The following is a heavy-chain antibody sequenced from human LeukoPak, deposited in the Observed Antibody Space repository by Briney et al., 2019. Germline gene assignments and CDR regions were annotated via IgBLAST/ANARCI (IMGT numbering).Heavy chain of an antibody. J-gene: IGHJ3*02. D-gene: IGHD6-19*01. CDR1: GYTFSSYA. CDR2: ISGSGGST. CDR3: AKDYGGIAVAGTGSRNAFDI. Sequence: PGGSLRLSCAASGYTFSSYAMSWVRQAPGKGLEWVSAISGSGGSTYYADSVKGRFTISRDNSKNTLYLQMNSLRAEDTAVYYCAKDYGGIAVAGTGSRNAFDIWGQGTMVTVSS. V-gene: IGHV3-23*01.